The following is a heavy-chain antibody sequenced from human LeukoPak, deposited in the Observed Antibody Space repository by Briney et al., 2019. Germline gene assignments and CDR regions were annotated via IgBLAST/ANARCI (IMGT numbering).Heavy chain of an antibody. V-gene: IGHV3-74*01. CDR3: VRGNDYGGPHY. Sequence: PGGSLRLSCAGSEFTFSTYWMTWVRQAPGKGLVWVSRIDRDGSRINYADSVKGRFTISRDNGKNTLFLQMNSLRAEDAAVYYCVRGNDYGGPHYWGQGTLVTVSS. J-gene: IGHJ4*02. CDR1: EFTFSTYW. CDR2: IDRDGSRI. D-gene: IGHD4-23*01.